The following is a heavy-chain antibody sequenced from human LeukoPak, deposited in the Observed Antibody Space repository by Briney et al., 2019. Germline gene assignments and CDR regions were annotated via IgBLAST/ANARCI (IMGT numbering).Heavy chain of an antibody. CDR3: ARDFGRGAFDY. D-gene: IGHD3-3*01. V-gene: IGHV3-21*01. Sequence: GGSLRLSCAASGFTFSSYSMNWVRQAPGKGLEWVSSISSSSRYIHYADSVKGRFTISRENDKNSLYLQMNSLRAEDTAVYYCARDFGRGAFDYWGQGTLVTVSS. J-gene: IGHJ4*02. CDR1: GFTFSSYS. CDR2: ISSSSRYI.